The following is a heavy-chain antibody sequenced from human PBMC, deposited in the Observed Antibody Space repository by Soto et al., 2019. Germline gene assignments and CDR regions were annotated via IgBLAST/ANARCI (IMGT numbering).Heavy chain of an antibody. CDR3: ARDDDSAMALNFDY. Sequence: ASVKVSCKASGYTFTNYGISWVRQAPGQGLEWMGWVSAYDGNTYYTQKVQGRVTMTTDTSTSTAYMELRSLRSDDTAVYYCARDDDSAMALNFDYWGQGTLVTVSS. CDR1: GYTFTNYG. D-gene: IGHD5-18*01. V-gene: IGHV1-18*01. CDR2: VSAYDGNT. J-gene: IGHJ4*02.